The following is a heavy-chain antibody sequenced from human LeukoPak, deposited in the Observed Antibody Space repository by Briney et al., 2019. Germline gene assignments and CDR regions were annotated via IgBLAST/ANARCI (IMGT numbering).Heavy chain of an antibody. J-gene: IGHJ4*02. Sequence: GGSLRLSCAASGFTFSDYYMSWIRQAPGKGLEWVSYISSSGSTIYYADSVKGRFTISRDNAKNSLYLQMNSLRAEDTAVYYCVGEAIVVVPADYWGQGTLVTDSS. V-gene: IGHV3-11*04. CDR2: ISSSGSTI. CDR3: VGEAIVVVPADY. CDR1: GFTFSDYY. D-gene: IGHD2-2*01.